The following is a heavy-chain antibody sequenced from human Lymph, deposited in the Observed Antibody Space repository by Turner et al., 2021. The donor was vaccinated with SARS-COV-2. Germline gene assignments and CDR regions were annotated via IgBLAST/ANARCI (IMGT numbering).Heavy chain of an antibody. Sequence: QVQLVESGGGVVQPGRSLRLSCAASGFTFISYGMHWVRQAPGKGLEWVAVISYDGGHKSYADSVKGRFTISRDNSKNTLYLHMISLRAEDTAVYYCAWALYYYYGMDVWGQGTTVTVSS. V-gene: IGHV3-30*03. CDR1: GFTFISYG. J-gene: IGHJ6*02. CDR2: ISYDGGHK. CDR3: AWALYYYYGMDV.